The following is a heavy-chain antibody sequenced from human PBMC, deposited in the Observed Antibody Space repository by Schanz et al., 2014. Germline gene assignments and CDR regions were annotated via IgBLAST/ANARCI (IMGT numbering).Heavy chain of an antibody. J-gene: IGHJ3*02. CDR2: INPNSGDT. D-gene: IGHD5-18*01. Sequence: QVQLVQSGAEVKKPGASVKVSCKASGYTPFTDYYIHWVRQAPGQGLEWMGWINPNSGDTNYAQKFQGWVTMTRDTSISTAYMEVSRLKSDDTALYYCTRGGYSYALSAFDIWGQGTMVTVSS. V-gene: IGHV1-2*04. CDR3: TRGGYSYALSAFDI. CDR1: GYTPFTDYY.